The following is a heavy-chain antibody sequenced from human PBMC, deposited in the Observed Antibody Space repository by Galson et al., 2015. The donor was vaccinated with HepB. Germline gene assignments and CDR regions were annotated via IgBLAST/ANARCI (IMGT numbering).Heavy chain of an antibody. J-gene: IGHJ4*02. D-gene: IGHD2-21*02. V-gene: IGHV3-23*01. CDR3: AKDHHRYLAYCGGDCYPYYFDY. CDR2: ISGSGGST. CDR1: GFTFSSYA. Sequence: SLRLSCAASGFTFSSYAMSWVRQAPGKGLEWVSAISGSGGSTYYADSVKGRFTISRDNSKNTLYLQMNSLRAEDTAVYYCAKDHHRYLAYCGGDCYPYYFDYWGQGTLVTVSS.